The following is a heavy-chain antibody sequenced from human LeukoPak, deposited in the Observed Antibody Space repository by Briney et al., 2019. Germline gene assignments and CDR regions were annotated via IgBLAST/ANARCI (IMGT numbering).Heavy chain of an antibody. J-gene: IGHJ6*02. CDR2: IPYDGSNK. CDR3: ARQDSGGSYYYGMDV. D-gene: IGHD2-15*01. Sequence: GGSLRLSCAASGFTFSSYGMHWVRQAPGKGLEWVAVIPYDGSNKYYADSVKGRFTISRDNSKNTLYLQTNSLRAEDTAVYYCARQDSGGSYYYGMDVWGQGTTVTVSS. V-gene: IGHV3-30*03. CDR1: GFTFSSYG.